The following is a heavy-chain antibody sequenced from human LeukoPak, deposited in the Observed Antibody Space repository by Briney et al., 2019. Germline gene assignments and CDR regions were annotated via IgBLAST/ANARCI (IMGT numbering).Heavy chain of an antibody. V-gene: IGHV4-59*12. CDR2: IYYSGST. CDR3: ARDRDTGGYFRETPHWYSDL. J-gene: IGHJ2*01. Sequence: SETLSLTCTVSGGSISSYYWNWIRQPPGKGLEWIGYIYYSGSTNYNPSLESRVTMSVDTSKNQFTLKLSSVAPEDTAVYFCARDRDTGGYFRETPHWYSDLWGRGTLVTVSS. CDR1: GGSISSYY. D-gene: IGHD3-22*01.